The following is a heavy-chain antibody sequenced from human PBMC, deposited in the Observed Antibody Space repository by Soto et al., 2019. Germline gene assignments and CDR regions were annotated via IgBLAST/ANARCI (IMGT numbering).Heavy chain of an antibody. Sequence: EVQLVESGGGLVQPGESLRLSCAASGLTVSSIYMSWVRQAPGKGLAVVSVIYSDGSTYYADSVKGRFTISRHISKNTLYLQMNSLRAEDTAVYYCARGLLDYGPIYFQHWGQGTLVTVSS. D-gene: IGHD4-17*01. J-gene: IGHJ1*01. CDR3: ARGLLDYGPIYFQH. CDR1: GLTVSSIY. V-gene: IGHV3-53*04. CDR2: IYSDGST.